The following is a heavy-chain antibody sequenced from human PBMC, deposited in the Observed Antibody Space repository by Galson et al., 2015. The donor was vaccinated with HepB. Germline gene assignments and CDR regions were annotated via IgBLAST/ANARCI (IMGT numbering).Heavy chain of an antibody. CDR3: ARSLYRSGWSDLSY. V-gene: IGHV1-8*01. CDR2: MNPNSGNT. D-gene: IGHD6-19*01. Sequence: QSGAEVKKPGASVKVSCKASGYTFTTYDINWVRQATGQGLEWMGWMNPNSGNTGYAQKFQGRVTMTRNTSISTAYMELNSLRSEDTAVYYCARSLYRSGWSDLSYWGQGTLVTVSS. CDR1: GYTFTTYD. J-gene: IGHJ4*02.